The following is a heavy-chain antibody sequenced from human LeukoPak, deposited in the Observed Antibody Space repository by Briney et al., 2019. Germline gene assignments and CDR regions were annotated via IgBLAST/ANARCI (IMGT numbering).Heavy chain of an antibody. CDR1: GFTFSSYA. V-gene: IGHV3-30-3*01. CDR2: ISYDGSNK. CDR3: ARVGLAAAGIDC. Sequence: GGSLRLSCAASGFTFSSYAMHWVRQAPGKGLEWVAVISYDGSNKYYADSVKGRFTIPRDNSKNTPYLQMNSLRAEDTAVYYCARVGLAAAGIDCWGQGTLVTVSS. D-gene: IGHD6-13*01. J-gene: IGHJ4*02.